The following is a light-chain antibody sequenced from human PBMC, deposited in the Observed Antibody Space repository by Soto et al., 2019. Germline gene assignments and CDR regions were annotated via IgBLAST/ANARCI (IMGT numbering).Light chain of an antibody. CDR2: VAS. J-gene: IGKJ1*01. Sequence: EIVLTQSPGTLSLSPGERATLSCRASQSVSNYLAWYQRKPGQAPRLLIYVASSRATGIPDRFGGSGSGTDFTLTISRLEHEDFAVYYCHQYSGSPQTFGQGTKVEIK. V-gene: IGKV3-20*01. CDR3: HQYSGSPQT. CDR1: QSVSNY.